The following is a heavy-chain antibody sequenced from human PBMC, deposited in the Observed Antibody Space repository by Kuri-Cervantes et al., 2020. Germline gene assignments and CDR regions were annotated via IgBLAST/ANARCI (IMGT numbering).Heavy chain of an antibody. J-gene: IGHJ3*02. Sequence: GGSLRLSCAASGFTFSDAWMSWVRQAPGKGLEWVSGISWNSGSIGYADSVKGRFTISRDNAKNSLYLQMNSLRAEDTALYYCAKDVGGMVRGDHDAFDIWGQGTMVTVSS. CDR3: AKDVGGMVRGDHDAFDI. V-gene: IGHV3-9*01. CDR1: GFTFSDAW. CDR2: ISWNSGSI. D-gene: IGHD3-10*01.